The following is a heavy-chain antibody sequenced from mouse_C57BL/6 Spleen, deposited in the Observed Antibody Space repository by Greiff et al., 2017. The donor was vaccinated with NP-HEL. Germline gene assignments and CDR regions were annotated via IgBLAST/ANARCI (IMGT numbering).Heavy chain of an antibody. CDR3: ARALITTVVDWYFDV. V-gene: IGHV1-81*01. Sequence: VQLQQSGAELARPGASVKLSCKASGYTFTSYGISWVKQRTGQGLEWIGEIYPRSGNTYYNEKFKGKATLTADKSSSTAYMELRSLTSEDSAVYFCARALITTVVDWYFDVWGTGTTVTVSS. CDR1: GYTFTSYG. D-gene: IGHD1-1*01. CDR2: IYPRSGNT. J-gene: IGHJ1*03.